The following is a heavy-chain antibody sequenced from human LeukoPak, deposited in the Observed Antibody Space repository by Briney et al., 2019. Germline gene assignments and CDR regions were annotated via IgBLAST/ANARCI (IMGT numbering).Heavy chain of an antibody. D-gene: IGHD1-14*01. CDR2: IIPILGIA. CDR1: GGTFSSYA. Sequence: ASVKVSCKASGGTFSSYAISWVRQAPGQGLEWMGRIIPILGIANYAQKFQGRVTITADKSTSTAYVELSSLRSEDTAVYYCARVIAGLYYYYMDVRGKGTTVTVSS. J-gene: IGHJ6*03. CDR3: ARVIAGLYYYYMDV. V-gene: IGHV1-69*04.